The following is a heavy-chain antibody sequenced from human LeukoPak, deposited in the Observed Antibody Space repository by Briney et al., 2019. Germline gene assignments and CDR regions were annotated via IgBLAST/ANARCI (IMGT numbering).Heavy chain of an antibody. J-gene: IGHJ4*02. CDR1: GGSISSYY. Sequence: SETLSLTCTVSGGSISSYYWSWIRQPPGKGLEWIGYIYYSGSTYYNPSLKSRVTISVDTSKNQFSLKLSSVTAADTAVYYCARDPGGALDYWGQGTLVTVSS. CDR3: ARDPGGALDY. CDR2: IYYSGST. V-gene: IGHV4-59*01. D-gene: IGHD3-10*01.